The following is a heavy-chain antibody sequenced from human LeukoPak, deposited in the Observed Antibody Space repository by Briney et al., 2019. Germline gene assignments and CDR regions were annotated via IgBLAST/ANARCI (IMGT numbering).Heavy chain of an antibody. V-gene: IGHV4-59*01. Sequence: SETLSLTCTVAGGSISHYYWIWIRQPPGKRLEWIGHIYYSGSTNYNPSLKSRVTISVDTSKNQFSLKLSSVTAADTAVYYCASRSSIWSSYLDTLNYFDSWGQGTLVTVSS. CDR1: GGSISHYY. D-gene: IGHD3-3*01. CDR3: ASRSSIWSSYLDTLNYFDS. J-gene: IGHJ4*02. CDR2: IYYSGST.